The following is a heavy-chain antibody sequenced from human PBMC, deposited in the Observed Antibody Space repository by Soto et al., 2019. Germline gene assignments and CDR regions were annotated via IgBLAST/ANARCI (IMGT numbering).Heavy chain of an antibody. D-gene: IGHD5-12*01. CDR3: ARRTYSGSSYYFDY. Sequence: SETLSLTCTVSGGSVSSGSYYWSWIRQPPGKGLEWIAYIDNSGNTNYNPSLKSRVTISLDASKNQFSLKLSSVTAADTAVYYCARRTYSGSSYYFDYWGQGTQVTVSS. CDR1: GGSVSSGSYY. CDR2: IDNSGNT. V-gene: IGHV4-61*01. J-gene: IGHJ4*02.